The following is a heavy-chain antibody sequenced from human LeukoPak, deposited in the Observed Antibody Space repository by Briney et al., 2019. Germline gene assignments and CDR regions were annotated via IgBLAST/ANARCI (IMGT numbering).Heavy chain of an antibody. CDR2: IRYDGSNK. Sequence: GGSLRLSCAASGFTFSSYWMHWVRQAPGKGLEWVAFIRYDGSNKYHADSVKGRFTISRDNSKNTMYLQMNSLRAEDTAVYYCAKDSAAPISITMVRGRWYFDYWGQGTLVTVSS. D-gene: IGHD3-10*01. CDR1: GFTFSSYW. V-gene: IGHV3-30*02. J-gene: IGHJ4*02. CDR3: AKDSAAPISITMVRGRWYFDY.